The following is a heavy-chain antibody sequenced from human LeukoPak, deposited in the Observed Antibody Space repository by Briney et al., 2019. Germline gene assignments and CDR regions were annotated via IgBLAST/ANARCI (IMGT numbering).Heavy chain of an antibody. CDR3: ARVLAYCGGDCYRPYWYFDL. CDR2: INHSGST. V-gene: IGHV4-34*01. Sequence: SETLSLTCAVYGVSFSGYYWSWIRQPPGKGLEWIGEINHSGSTNYNPSLKSRVTISVDTSKNQFSLKLSSVTAADTAVYYCARVLAYCGGDCYRPYWYFDLWGRGTLVTVSS. D-gene: IGHD2-21*02. CDR1: GVSFSGYY. J-gene: IGHJ2*01.